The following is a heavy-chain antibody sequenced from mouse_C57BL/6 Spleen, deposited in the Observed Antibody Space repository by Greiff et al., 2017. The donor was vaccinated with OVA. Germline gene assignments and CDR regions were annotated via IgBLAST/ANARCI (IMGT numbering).Heavy chain of an antibody. V-gene: IGHV6-3*01. J-gene: IGHJ4*01. CDR2: IRLKSDNYAT. CDR1: GFTFSNYW. CDR3: TRDYYGSSWGYYAMDY. Sequence: EVQRVESGGGLVQPGGSMKLSCVASGFTFSNYWMNWVRQSPEKGLEWVAQIRLKSDNYATHYAESVKGRFTISRDDSKSSVYLQMNNLRAEDTGIYYCTRDYYGSSWGYYAMDYWGQGTSVTVSS. D-gene: IGHD1-1*01.